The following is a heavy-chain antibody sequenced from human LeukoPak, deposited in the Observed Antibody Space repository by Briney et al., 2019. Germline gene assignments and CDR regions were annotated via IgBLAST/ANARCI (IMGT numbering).Heavy chain of an antibody. J-gene: IGHJ4*02. D-gene: IGHD3/OR15-3a*01. V-gene: IGHV3-21*01. CDR1: GFTFRSYS. Sequence: GGSLRLSXAASGFTFRSYSMNWVRQAPGKGLEWVSSISSSSSYIYYADSVKGRFTISRDNAKNSLYLQMNSLRAEDTAVYYCATMGLKPLPYYFDYWGQGTLVTVSS. CDR2: ISSSSSYI. CDR3: ATMGLKPLPYYFDY.